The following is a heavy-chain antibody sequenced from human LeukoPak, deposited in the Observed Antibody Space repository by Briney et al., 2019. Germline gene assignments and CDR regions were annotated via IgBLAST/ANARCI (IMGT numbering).Heavy chain of an antibody. CDR2: ITTSGEST. CDR3: AKRLSRGYYGKLIFDY. Sequence: GGSLRLSCAPSGFTFSDFAMSWVRQSPGKGLEWASSITTSGESTYYADSVKGRFAISRDNSGSTLYLQMNSLRIEDSAVYYCAKRLSRGYYGKLIFDYWGQGALVTVSS. J-gene: IGHJ4*02. V-gene: IGHV3-23*01. CDR1: GFTFSDFA. D-gene: IGHD2-15*01.